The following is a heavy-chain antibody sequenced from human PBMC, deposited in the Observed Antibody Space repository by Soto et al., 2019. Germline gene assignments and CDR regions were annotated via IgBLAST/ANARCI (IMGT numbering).Heavy chain of an antibody. CDR3: ARLGPSQYYYYYYMDV. J-gene: IGHJ6*03. Sequence: QLQLQESGPGLVKPSETLSLTCTVSGGSISSSSYYWGWIRQPPGKGLEWIGSIYYSGSTYYNPSLKSRVTISGDTSKNQFSLKRSSVTAADTAVYYCARLGPSQYYYYYYMDVWGKGTTVTVSS. V-gene: IGHV4-39*01. CDR2: IYYSGST. CDR1: GGSISSSSYY.